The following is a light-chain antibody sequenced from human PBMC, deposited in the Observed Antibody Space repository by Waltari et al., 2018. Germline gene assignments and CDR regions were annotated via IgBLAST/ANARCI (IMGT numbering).Light chain of an antibody. CDR2: GAS. CDR3: QQYNNWPL. V-gene: IGKV3-15*01. CDR1: QSVSSN. J-gene: IGKJ3*01. Sequence: EIVMTQSPDTLSVSPGERANLSCRASQSVSSNLAWYQQKPGQAPRLLIYGASTRATGIPARFSGSGSGTEFTLTISSLQSEDFAVYYCQQYNNWPLFGPGTKVDIK.